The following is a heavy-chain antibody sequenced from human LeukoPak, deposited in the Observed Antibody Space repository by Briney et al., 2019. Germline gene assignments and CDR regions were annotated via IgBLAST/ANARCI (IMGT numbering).Heavy chain of an antibody. Sequence: GGSLRLSCAASGFTFSSYAMSWVRQAPGKGLEWVSAISDSGGSTYYTDSVKGRFTISRDNSKNTVYLQMNSLRAEDTAVYYCAKDRRGCSSTSCYYRFDYWGQGTLVTVSS. CDR2: ISDSGGST. D-gene: IGHD2-2*01. CDR1: GFTFSSYA. J-gene: IGHJ4*02. CDR3: AKDRRGCSSTSCYYRFDY. V-gene: IGHV3-23*01.